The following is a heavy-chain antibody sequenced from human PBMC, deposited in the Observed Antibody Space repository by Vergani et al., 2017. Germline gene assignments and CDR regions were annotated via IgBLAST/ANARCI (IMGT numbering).Heavy chain of an antibody. CDR3: AKGVYCSSTSCYEGRGYYYGMGV. CDR1: GFSFPGYA. D-gene: IGHD2-2*01. CDR2: VSGSSATP. V-gene: IGHV3-23*01. J-gene: IGHJ6*02. Sequence: EVQLLESGGGLVQPGGSLRLSCEASGFSFPGYAMSWVRQAPGKGLEWVSSVSGSSATPYYADSVKGRFIISRDNSKNTLYLQMNSLRADYTAVYYCAKGVYCSSTSCYEGRGYYYGMGVWGQGTTVTFSS.